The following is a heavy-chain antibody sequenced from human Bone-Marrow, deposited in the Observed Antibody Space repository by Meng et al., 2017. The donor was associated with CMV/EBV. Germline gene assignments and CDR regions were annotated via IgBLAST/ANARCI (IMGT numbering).Heavy chain of an antibody. V-gene: IGHV3-66*02. CDR3: ARDGLGHYGGNSGFDY. CDR2: IYSGGST. Sequence: GESPKISCAASGFTVSSNYMSWVRQAPGKGLEWGSVIYSGGSTYYADPVKGRFTISRDNSKNTLYLQMNSLRAEGKDVYYCARDGLGHYGGNSGFDYWGQGTLVTVSS. CDR1: GFTVSSNY. J-gene: IGHJ4*02. D-gene: IGHD4-23*01.